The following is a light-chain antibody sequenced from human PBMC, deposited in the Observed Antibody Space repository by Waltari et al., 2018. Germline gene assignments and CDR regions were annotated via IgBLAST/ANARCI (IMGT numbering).Light chain of an antibody. CDR3: SSYTSSTTLLYV. J-gene: IGLJ1*01. CDR2: EVS. Sequence: QSALTQPASVSGSPGQSITISCTGTSSDVGASNSVSWYQQHPGKAPQLMIYEVSNRPSGISNRFSGSKSGYTASLTISGLQAEDEAEYYCSSYTSSTTLLYVFGTGTKVTVL. CDR1: SSDVGASNS. V-gene: IGLV2-14*01.